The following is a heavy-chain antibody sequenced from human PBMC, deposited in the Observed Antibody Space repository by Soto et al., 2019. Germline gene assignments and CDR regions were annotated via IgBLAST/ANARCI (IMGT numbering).Heavy chain of an antibody. CDR3: AREIMITFGGLIAPAYARDV. CDR1: GFTFSSYS. J-gene: IGHJ6*02. Sequence: GGSLRLSCATSGFTFSSYSMNWVRQAPGKGLERVSYISSSSSTIYYADSVKGRFTISRDNAKNSLYLQMNSLRDEDTSVYYCAREIMITFGGLIAPAYARDVWGQGTTVTV. D-gene: IGHD3-16*02. V-gene: IGHV3-48*02. CDR2: ISSSSSTI.